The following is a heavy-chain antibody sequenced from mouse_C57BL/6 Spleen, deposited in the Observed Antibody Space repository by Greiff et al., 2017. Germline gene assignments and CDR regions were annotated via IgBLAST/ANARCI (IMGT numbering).Heavy chain of an antibody. Sequence: EVQLVESGGGLVQPGGSLSLSCAASGFTFTDYYMSWVRQPPGKALEWLGFIRNKANGYTTEYSASVKGRFTISRDNSQSILYLQMNALRAEDSATYYCARGPLTTYYAMDYWGQGTSVTVSS. CDR1: GFTFTDYY. CDR3: ARGPLTTYYAMDY. D-gene: IGHD2-12*01. CDR2: IRNKANGYTT. J-gene: IGHJ4*01. V-gene: IGHV7-3*01.